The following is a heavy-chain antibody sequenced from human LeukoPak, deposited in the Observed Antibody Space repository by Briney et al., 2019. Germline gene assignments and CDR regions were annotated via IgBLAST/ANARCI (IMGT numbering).Heavy chain of an antibody. D-gene: IGHD2/OR15-2a*01. CDR3: ARGKTSQNIVTRKTYNWFDP. Sequence: PGGSLRLSCAASGFTFSSYGMHWVRQAPGKGLEWVSSISSSSSYIYYADSVKGRFTISRDNAKNSLYLQMKSLRAEDTAVYYCARGKTSQNIVTRKTYNWFDPWGQGTLVTVSS. CDR2: ISSSSSYI. V-gene: IGHV3-21*01. J-gene: IGHJ5*02. CDR1: GFTFSSYG.